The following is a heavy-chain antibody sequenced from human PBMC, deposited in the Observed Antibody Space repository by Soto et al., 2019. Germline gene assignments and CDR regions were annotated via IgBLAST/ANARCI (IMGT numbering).Heavy chain of an antibody. J-gene: IGHJ4*02. Sequence: SETLSLTCAVYGGSFSSYYWSWIRQPPGKGLEWIGEINHSGSTNYNPSLKSRVTISVDTSKNQFSLKLSSVTAADTAVYYCARPCLRYGSGHALGYWGQGTPVTVSS. V-gene: IGHV4-34*01. CDR3: ARPCLRYGSGHALGY. CDR1: GGSFSSYY. D-gene: IGHD6-19*01. CDR2: INHSGST.